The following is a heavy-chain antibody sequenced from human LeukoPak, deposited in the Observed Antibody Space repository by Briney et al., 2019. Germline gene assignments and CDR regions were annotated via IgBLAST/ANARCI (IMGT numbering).Heavy chain of an antibody. CDR2: ICYSGGT. J-gene: IGHJ3*02. CDR3: ARWQEAWSAFDI. CDR1: SGSMNSYC. Sequence: SETLSLTCTVSSGSMNSYCWYWIRQPPGKGLQWIGYICYSGGTDYNPSLKSRVTISVDTSKSQFSLKLSSVTAADTAVYYCARWQEAWSAFDIWGQGTMVTVSS. V-gene: IGHV4-59*01.